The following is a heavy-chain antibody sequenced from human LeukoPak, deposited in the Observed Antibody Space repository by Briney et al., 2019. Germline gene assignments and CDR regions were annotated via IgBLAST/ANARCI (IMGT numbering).Heavy chain of an antibody. D-gene: IGHD3-22*01. CDR3: AKVGNRKSITMIVVVMYYFDY. J-gene: IGHJ4*02. CDR1: GFTFSSYA. Sequence: GGSLRLSCAASGFTFSSYAMNWVRQAPGKGLEWGSAISGSGDSTYYADSVKGRFTISRDNSKNTLYLQMNSLRAEDTAVYYCAKVGNRKSITMIVVVMYYFDYWGQGTLVTVSS. CDR2: ISGSGDST. V-gene: IGHV3-23*01.